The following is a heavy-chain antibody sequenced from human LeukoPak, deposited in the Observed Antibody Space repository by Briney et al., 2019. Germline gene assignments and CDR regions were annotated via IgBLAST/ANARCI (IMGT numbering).Heavy chain of an antibody. Sequence: PGGSLRLSCAASGFTVSTNYMSWVRQAPGKGLEGVSVIYSGGSTYYADSVEGRFTILRDNSKNTLYLQMNSLRAEDTAVYYCARDPGAGKGIWGQGTMVTVSS. CDR1: GFTVSTNY. D-gene: IGHD6-19*01. CDR3: ARDPGAGKGI. V-gene: IGHV3-53*01. CDR2: IYSGGST. J-gene: IGHJ3*02.